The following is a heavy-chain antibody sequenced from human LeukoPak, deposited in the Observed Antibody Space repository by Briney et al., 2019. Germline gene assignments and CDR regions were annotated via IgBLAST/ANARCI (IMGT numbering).Heavy chain of an antibody. V-gene: IGHV4-34*01. Sequence: PSETLSLTCAVYGGSFSDYYWSWIRQPPGKGLEWIGEIHHSGNTNYNPSLKSRAAISLDKSSNQFSLRLTSVTAADTAMYFCAGEEMPGKFDYWGQGTLVTVSS. CDR1: GGSFSDYY. CDR3: AGEEMPGKFDY. J-gene: IGHJ4*02. CDR2: IHHSGNT. D-gene: IGHD1-26*01.